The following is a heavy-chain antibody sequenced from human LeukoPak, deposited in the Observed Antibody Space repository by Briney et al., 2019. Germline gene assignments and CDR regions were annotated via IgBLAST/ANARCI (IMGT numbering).Heavy chain of an antibody. CDR2: IYSGGST. CDR1: GFTVSSNY. CDR3: ARTAVAGTYYYYGMDV. V-gene: IGHV3-66*01. J-gene: IGHJ6*02. D-gene: IGHD6-19*01. Sequence: GGSLRLSCAASGFTVSSNYMSWVRQAPGKGLEWVSVIYSGGSTYYADSVKGRFTISRDNSKNTLYLRMNSLRAEDTAVYYCARTAVAGTYYYYGMDVWGQGTTVIVSS.